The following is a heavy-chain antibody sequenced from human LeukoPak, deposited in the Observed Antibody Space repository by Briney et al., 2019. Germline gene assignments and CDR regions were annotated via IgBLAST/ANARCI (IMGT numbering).Heavy chain of an antibody. CDR3: ASSPLSDYVWGSYRYGTGWFDP. CDR2: INPNSGGT. CDR1: GYTFTGYY. J-gene: IGHJ5*02. Sequence: ASVKVSCKASGYTFTGYYMHWVRQAPGQGLEWMGWINPNSGGTNYAQKFQGRVTMTRDTSISTAYMELSRLRSDDTAVYYCASSPLSDYVWGSYRYGTGWFDPWGQGTLVTVSS. D-gene: IGHD3-16*02. V-gene: IGHV1-2*02.